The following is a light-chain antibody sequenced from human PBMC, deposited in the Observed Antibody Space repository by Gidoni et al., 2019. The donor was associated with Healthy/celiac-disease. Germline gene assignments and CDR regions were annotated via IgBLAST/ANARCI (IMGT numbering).Light chain of an antibody. J-gene: IGLJ2*01. CDR1: KLGDKY. Sequence: SYELTQPPSVSVSPGQTASITCSGDKLGDKYACWYQQKPGQSPVLVIYQDSKRPSGIPERFSGSNSGNTATLTISGTQAMDEADYYCQAWDSSTVGIFGGGTKLTGL. V-gene: IGLV3-1*01. CDR2: QDS. CDR3: QAWDSSTVGI.